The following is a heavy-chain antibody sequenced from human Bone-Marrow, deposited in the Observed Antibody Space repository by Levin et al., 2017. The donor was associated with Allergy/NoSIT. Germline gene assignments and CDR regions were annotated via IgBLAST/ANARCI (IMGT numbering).Heavy chain of an antibody. D-gene: IGHD4-17*01. J-gene: IGHJ6*03. CDR3: AKAGTTVMLDYSYLDV. CDR2: LDGSSGKT. CDR1: GFIFADYA. Sequence: SGESLKISCTISGFIFADYAMNWVRQAPGRGLEWVSSLDGSSGKTHYADAVKGRFTISREYSKNTLFLQMNSLRVEDTARHYCAKAGTTVMLDYSYLDVWGEGTAVTVSS. V-gene: IGHV3-23*01.